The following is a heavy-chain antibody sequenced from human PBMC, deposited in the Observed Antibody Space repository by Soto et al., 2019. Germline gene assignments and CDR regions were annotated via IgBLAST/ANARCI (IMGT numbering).Heavy chain of an antibody. CDR3: ARTYSSGWQGGSYFDY. CDR2: IIPIFGTA. CDR1: GGTFSSYA. Sequence: GASVKVSCKASGGTFSSYAISWVRQAPGQGLEWMGGIIPIFGTANYAQKFQGRVTITADESTSTAYMELSSLRSEDTAVYYCARTYSSGWQGGSYFDYCGQGPLVTVSS. V-gene: IGHV1-69*13. J-gene: IGHJ4*02. D-gene: IGHD6-19*01.